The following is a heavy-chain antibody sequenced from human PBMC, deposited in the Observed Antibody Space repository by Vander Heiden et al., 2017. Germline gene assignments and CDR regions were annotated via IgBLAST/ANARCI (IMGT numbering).Heavy chain of an antibody. D-gene: IGHD3-22*01. J-gene: IGHJ4*02. CDR3: AKDRYYYDSSGYQTFDY. V-gene: IGHV3-30*18. CDR1: EFPLRGHG. Sequence: VQPAVSGGGVVKPGRSLGLSCAASEFPLRGHGMHWVRQAPGKGLEWVAVISYDGSNKYYADSVKGRFTISRDNSKNTLYLQMNSLRAEDTAVYYCAKDRYYYDSSGYQTFDYWGQGTLVTVSS. CDR2: ISYDGSNK.